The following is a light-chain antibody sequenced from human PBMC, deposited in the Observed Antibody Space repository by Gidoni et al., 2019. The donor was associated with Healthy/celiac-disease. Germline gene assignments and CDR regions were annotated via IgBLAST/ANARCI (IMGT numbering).Light chain of an antibody. J-gene: IGKJ1*01. CDR1: QSIGSY. Sequence: IQRTQCPSPLSASGGDRVPITCRAGQSIGSYLPRYQQKPGKAPKLLIYAASSLQSGVPSRFSGSGSGTDFTLTISSLQPEDFATYYCQQSYSTPWTFGQGTKVEIK. CDR3: QQSYSTPWT. V-gene: IGKV1-39*01. CDR2: AAS.